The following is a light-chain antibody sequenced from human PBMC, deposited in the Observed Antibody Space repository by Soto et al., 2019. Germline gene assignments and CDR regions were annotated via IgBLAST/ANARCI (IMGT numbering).Light chain of an antibody. V-gene: IGLV1-44*01. J-gene: IGLJ2*01. Sequence: QSVLTQPPSASGTPGLRVTISCSGSSSNIETNTVNWYQHLPGTAPKHLIYSNDQRPSGVPDRFSGSKSGTSASLAISGLQSEDEADYYCAAWDDSLNGVVFGGGTKLTVL. CDR2: SND. CDR1: SSNIETNT. CDR3: AAWDDSLNGVV.